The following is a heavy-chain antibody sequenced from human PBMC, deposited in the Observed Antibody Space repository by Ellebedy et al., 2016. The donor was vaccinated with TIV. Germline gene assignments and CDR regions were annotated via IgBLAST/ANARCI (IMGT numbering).Heavy chain of an antibody. CDR2: ISGSGGST. J-gene: IGHJ4*02. V-gene: IGHV3-23*01. Sequence: GESLKISXAASGFTFSSYAMGWVRQAPGKGLEWVSAISGSGGSTHYADSVKGRFTISRDNSKNTLYLQMNSLRAEDTAVYYCARDDLLWFGELSYWGQGTLVTVSS. CDR1: GFTFSSYA. CDR3: ARDDLLWFGELSY. D-gene: IGHD3-10*01.